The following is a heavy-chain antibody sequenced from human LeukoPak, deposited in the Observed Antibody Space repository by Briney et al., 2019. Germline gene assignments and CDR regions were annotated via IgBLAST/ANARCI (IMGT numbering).Heavy chain of an antibody. D-gene: IGHD3-22*01. V-gene: IGHV3-73*01. CDR3: TRRLYYYDSSGYYVAAFDT. Sequence: PGGSLRLSCAASGFTFSGSAMHWVRQASGKGLEWVGRIRSKANSYATAYAASVKGRFTISRDDSKNTAYLQMNSLKTEDTAVYYCTRRLYYYDSSGYYVAAFDTWGQGTMVTVSS. J-gene: IGHJ3*02. CDR2: IRSKANSYAT. CDR1: GFTFSGSA.